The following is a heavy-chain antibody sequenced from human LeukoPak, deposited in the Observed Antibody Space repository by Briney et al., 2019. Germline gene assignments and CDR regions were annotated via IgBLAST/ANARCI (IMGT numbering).Heavy chain of an antibody. D-gene: IGHD6-19*01. CDR1: GGSFSGYY. V-gene: IGHV4-34*01. CDR3: ARGAVAPFDY. J-gene: IGHJ4*02. CDR2: INHSGST. Sequence: KPSETLSLTCAVYGGSFSGYYWSWIRQPPGKGLEWIGEINHSGSTNYNPSLKSRVTISVDTSKYQFSLKLSSVTAADTAVYYCARGAVAPFDYWGQGTLVTVSS.